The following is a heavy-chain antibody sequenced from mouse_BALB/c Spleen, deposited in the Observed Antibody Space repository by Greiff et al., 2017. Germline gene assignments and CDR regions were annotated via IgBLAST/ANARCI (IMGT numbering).Heavy chain of an antibody. CDR2: ISSGSSTI. CDR1: GFTFSSFG. Sequence: EVKLVESGGGLVQPGGSRKLSCAASGFTFSSFGMHWVRQAPEKGLEWVAYISSGSSTIYYADTVKGRFTISRDNPKNTLFLQMTSLRSEDTAMYYCARSGGLRYFDVWGAGTTVTVSS. J-gene: IGHJ1*01. CDR3: ARSGGLRYFDV. V-gene: IGHV5-17*02. D-gene: IGHD2-2*01.